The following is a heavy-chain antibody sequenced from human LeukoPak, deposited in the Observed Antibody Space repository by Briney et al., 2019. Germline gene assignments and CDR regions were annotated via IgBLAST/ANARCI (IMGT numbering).Heavy chain of an antibody. CDR2: ITGSGVSS. V-gene: IGHV3-23*01. D-gene: IGHD3-22*01. Sequence: GSLRLSCAASGFIFSDYSMSWVRQAPGKGLEWVSSITGSGVSSDYADSVKGRFTIFRDNSKNTLYLQMNSLRAEDTAIYYCAKRRFESSGYHDYWGQGTLVPVSS. CDR1: GFIFSDYS. J-gene: IGHJ4*02. CDR3: AKRRFESSGYHDY.